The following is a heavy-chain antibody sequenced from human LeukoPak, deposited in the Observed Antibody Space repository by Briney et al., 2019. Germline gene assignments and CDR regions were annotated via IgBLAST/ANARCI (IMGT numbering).Heavy chain of an antibody. CDR3: ARGGPDIVVVPAGDAFDI. CDR1: GFTSNRNA. V-gene: IGHV3-48*03. CDR2: ISSSGSTI. Sequence: GGSLRLSCAASGFTSNRNATSWVRQAPGKGLEWVSYISSSGSTIYYADSVKGRFTISRDNAKNSLYLQMNSLRAEDTAVYYCARGGPDIVVVPAGDAFDIWGQGTMVTVSS. J-gene: IGHJ3*02. D-gene: IGHD2-2*01.